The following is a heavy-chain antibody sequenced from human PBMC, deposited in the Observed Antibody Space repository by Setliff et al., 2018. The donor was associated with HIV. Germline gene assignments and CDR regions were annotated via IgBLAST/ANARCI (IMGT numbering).Heavy chain of an antibody. V-gene: IGHV1-18*01. Sequence: ASVKVSCNASGYTFTSYGITWVRQAPGQGLEWMGWISGYNGNTDYAQNLQGRVTMTTDTSTSTAYMELRSLRSDDTAVYYCARAYPWGYVDYYYMDVWGKGTTVTVSS. CDR3: ARAYPWGYVDYYYMDV. CDR1: GYTFTSYG. CDR2: ISGYNGNT. J-gene: IGHJ6*03. D-gene: IGHD3-16*01.